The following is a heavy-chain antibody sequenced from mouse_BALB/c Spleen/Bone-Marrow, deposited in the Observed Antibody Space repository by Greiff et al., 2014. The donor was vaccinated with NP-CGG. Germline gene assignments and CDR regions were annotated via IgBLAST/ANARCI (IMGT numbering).Heavy chain of an antibody. CDR3: ARVTGTDWDFDV. D-gene: IGHD4-1*01. V-gene: IGHV2-9*02. CDR1: GFSLTSYG. J-gene: IGHJ1*01. CDR2: IWAGGST. Sequence: QVQLQQPGPGLVAPSQSLSITCTVSGFSLTSYGVHWVRQPPGKGLEWLGVIWAGGSTNYNSALMSRLSISKDNSKSQVYLKINSLQTDDTAMYYCARVTGTDWDFDVWGAGTTVTVSS.